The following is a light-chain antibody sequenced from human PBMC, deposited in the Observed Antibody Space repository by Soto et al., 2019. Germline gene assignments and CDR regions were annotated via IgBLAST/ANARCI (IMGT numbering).Light chain of an antibody. CDR2: KAS. V-gene: IGKV1-5*03. Sequence: DIQMTQSPSTLSASVGERVTITCRASQSISSWLAWYQQKPGKAPKLLVYKASSLESGVPSRFSGSGSGTEFTLTISSLQPDDFATYYCQQYNSYPYTFGQGTKVDSK. CDR3: QQYNSYPYT. J-gene: IGKJ2*01. CDR1: QSISSW.